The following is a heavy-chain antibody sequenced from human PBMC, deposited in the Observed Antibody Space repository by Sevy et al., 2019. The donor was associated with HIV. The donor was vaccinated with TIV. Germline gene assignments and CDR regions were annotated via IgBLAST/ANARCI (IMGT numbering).Heavy chain of an antibody. CDR1: GGTFSSYA. J-gene: IGHJ3*02. Sequence: ASVKVSCKASGGTFSSYAISWVRQAPGQGLEWMVGIIPIFGTANYAQKFQGRVTITADKSTGTAFMELSSLSSEDTAVYYCARDVSGRLGAIGTDAFDIWGQGTMVTVSS. D-gene: IGHD1-26*01. CDR3: ARDVSGRLGAIGTDAFDI. CDR2: IIPIFGTA. V-gene: IGHV1-69*06.